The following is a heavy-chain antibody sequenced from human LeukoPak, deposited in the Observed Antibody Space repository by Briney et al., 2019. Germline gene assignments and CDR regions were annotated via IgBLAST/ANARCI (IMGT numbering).Heavy chain of an antibody. Sequence: SETLSLTCTVSGGSISSSSYYSGWVRQPPGAGLGWIGCIYYSGSTYYNPSLKSRATISVDTSKNQFSLKLSSVTAADTAVYYCARDDGRTSPEYNWFDPWGQGTLVTVSS. CDR2: IYYSGST. V-gene: IGHV4-39*07. D-gene: IGHD1-14*01. CDR1: GGSISSSSYY. CDR3: ARDDGRTSPEYNWFDP. J-gene: IGHJ5*02.